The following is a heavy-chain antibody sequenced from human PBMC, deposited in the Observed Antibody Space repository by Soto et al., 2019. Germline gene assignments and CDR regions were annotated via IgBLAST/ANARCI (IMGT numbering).Heavy chain of an antibody. CDR3: ARDNGYSYGYNLDH. CDR2: IYHSGST. Sequence: PSETLSLTCTVSGASITSENWWSWVRQPPGKGLEWIGEIYHSGSTNYNPSLKSRVTISVDTSKNQFSLKLTSVTAADTAVYYCARDNGYSYGYNLDHWGQGTLVTVSS. D-gene: IGHD5-18*01. J-gene: IGHJ4*02. V-gene: IGHV4-4*02. CDR1: GASITSENW.